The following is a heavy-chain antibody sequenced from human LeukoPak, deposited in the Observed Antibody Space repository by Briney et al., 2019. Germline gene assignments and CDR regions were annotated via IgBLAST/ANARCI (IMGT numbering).Heavy chain of an antibody. V-gene: IGHV3-7*01. Sequence: PGGSLRLSCADSQFTFSGSWMNWVRQAPGKGLEWVANMDPTGSQKRYVDSVRGRFTISKDNPGASLYLDMHSLRAEVRAFYYCAIGTSGNYWGQGTLVTVSS. CDR3: AIGTSGNY. CDR2: MDPTGSQK. J-gene: IGHJ4*02. CDR1: QFTFSGSW. D-gene: IGHD3-10*01.